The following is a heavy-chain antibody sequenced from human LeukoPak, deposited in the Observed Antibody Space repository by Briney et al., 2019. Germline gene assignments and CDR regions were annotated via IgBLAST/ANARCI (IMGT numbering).Heavy chain of an antibody. CDR3: ARGTVTMVDY. CDR1: GFTVSSNY. J-gene: IGHJ4*02. V-gene: IGHV3-66*01. D-gene: IGHD3-10*01. Sequence: GGSLRLSCAASGFTVSSNYMSWVRQAPGRGLEWVSVIYSGGSAYYADSVKGRFTISRDNSKNTPFLQMNSLRAGDTAVYYCARGTVTMVDYWGQGTLVTVSS. CDR2: IYSGGSA.